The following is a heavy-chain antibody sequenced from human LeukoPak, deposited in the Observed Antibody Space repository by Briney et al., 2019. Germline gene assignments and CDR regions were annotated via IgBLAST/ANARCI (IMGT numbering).Heavy chain of an antibody. CDR1: GFTFSSHR. CDR2: IKEDGSEM. V-gene: IGHV3-7*01. Sequence: PGGSLRLSCAASGFTFSSHRMSWVRQTPGKGLEWVAHIKEDGSEMYYVDSVKGRFTISRDNARNSLYLQMNGLRAEDTAMYHCARDEVTYWGQGTLVTVSS. J-gene: IGHJ4*02. CDR3: ARDEVTY.